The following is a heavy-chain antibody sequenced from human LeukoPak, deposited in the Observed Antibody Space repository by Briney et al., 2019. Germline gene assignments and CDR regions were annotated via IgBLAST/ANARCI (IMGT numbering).Heavy chain of an antibody. V-gene: IGHV3-66*01. J-gene: IGHJ5*02. CDR3: ARDDSGDYSGWFDP. Sequence: PGGSLRLSCAASGFTFSSYAMSWVRQAPGKGLKWVSVIYSGGSTYYADSVKGRFTISRDNSKNTLYLQMNSLRAEDTAVYYCARDDSGDYSGWFDPWGQGTLVTVSS. CDR1: GFTFSSYA. CDR2: IYSGGST. D-gene: IGHD4-17*01.